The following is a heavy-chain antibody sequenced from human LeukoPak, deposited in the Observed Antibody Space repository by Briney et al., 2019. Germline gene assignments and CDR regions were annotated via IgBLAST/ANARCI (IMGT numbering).Heavy chain of an antibody. D-gene: IGHD6-13*01. CDR1: GGSISRYY. J-gene: IGHJ6*04. CDR2: INDSGST. CDR3: ARDGIAAAGDNPLNYYYGMDV. V-gene: IGHV4-59*01. Sequence: SETLSLTCTVSGGSISRYYWSWIRQPPGKGLEWIGYINDSGSTNYNPSLKSRVTISVDTSKNQFSLNLHSVTAADTAVYYCARDGIAAAGDNPLNYYYGMDVWGKGTTFTVSS.